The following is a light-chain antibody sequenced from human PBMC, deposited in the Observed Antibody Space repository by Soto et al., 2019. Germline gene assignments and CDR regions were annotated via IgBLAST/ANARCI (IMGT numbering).Light chain of an antibody. V-gene: IGKV3-20*01. CDR2: GAS. J-gene: IGKJ4*01. CDR3: QQYGRSLLT. Sequence: EIVLTQSPGTLSLSPRERATLSCRASQSVSSSYLAWYQQKPGQAPRLLIYGASSRATGIPDRFSGSGSGTDFTLTISRLEPEDFAVYYCQQYGRSLLTFGGGTKVEIK. CDR1: QSVSSSY.